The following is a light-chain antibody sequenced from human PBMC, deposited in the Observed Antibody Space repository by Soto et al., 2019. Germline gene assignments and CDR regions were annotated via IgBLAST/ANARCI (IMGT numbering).Light chain of an antibody. J-gene: IGLJ1*01. CDR3: CSYAGRYTYV. V-gene: IGLV2-11*01. CDR1: SSDVGGYNY. Sequence: QPLLTKPRSVSSSPGQSVTISCTGASSDVGGYNYVSWYQQHPGKAPKLMIYDVSKRPSGVPDRFSGSKSGNTASLTISGLQTEDEADYYCCSYAGRYTYVFGTGTKVTVL. CDR2: DVS.